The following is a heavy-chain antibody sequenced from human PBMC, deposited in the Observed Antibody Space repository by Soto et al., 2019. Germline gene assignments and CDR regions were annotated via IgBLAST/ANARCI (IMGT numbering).Heavy chain of an antibody. J-gene: IGHJ5*02. D-gene: IGHD6-13*01. V-gene: IGHV4-59*01. CDR3: AREKTGQQLVYYNWFDP. Sequence: SETLSLTCTVSGGSISSYYWSWIRQPPGKGLEWIGYIYYSGSTNYNPSLKSRVTISVDTSKNQFSLKLSSVTAADTAVYYCAREKTGQQLVYYNWFDPWGQGTLVTVSS. CDR2: IYYSGST. CDR1: GGSISSYY.